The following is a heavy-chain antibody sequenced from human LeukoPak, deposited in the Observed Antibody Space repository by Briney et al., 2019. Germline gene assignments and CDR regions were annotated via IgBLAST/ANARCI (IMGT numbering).Heavy chain of an antibody. CDR1: GCTFTSHG. J-gene: IGHJ3*02. CDR2: ISGHNGDT. Sequence: ASVKVSCKSSGCTFTSHGISWVRRAPGQGLEWMGWISGHNGDTTYAQKFAGRVTMTIDRSTSSAYMEMRSLRSDDTAVYHCARVSGYDSSYIDIWGPGTMVTVSS. CDR3: ARVSGYDSSYIDI. D-gene: IGHD3-22*01. V-gene: IGHV1-18*01.